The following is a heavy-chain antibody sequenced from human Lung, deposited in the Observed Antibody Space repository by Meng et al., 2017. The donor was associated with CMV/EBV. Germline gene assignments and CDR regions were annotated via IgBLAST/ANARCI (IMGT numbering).Heavy chain of an antibody. V-gene: IGHV4-31*03. CDR3: ARASYGSGSPLGESWFDP. D-gene: IGHD3-10*01. CDR2: IHSSGST. CDR1: GGSISSGGYY. J-gene: IGHJ5*02. Sequence: QVPVRESGPGLVKLSQTLSLTCTVSGGSISSGGYYWSWIRQHPGKGLEWIGYIHSSGSTYYNPSLRSRLTISVDTSKNQFSLKLSSVTAADTAVYYCARASYGSGSPLGESWFDPWGQGTLVTVSS.